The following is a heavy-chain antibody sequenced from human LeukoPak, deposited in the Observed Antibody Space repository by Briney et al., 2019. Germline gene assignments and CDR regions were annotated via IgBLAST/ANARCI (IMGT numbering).Heavy chain of an antibody. CDR2: ISYDGGNK. CDR1: GFTFSSFA. J-gene: IGHJ3*01. CDR3: AKEQSNCGGGCHAFDL. D-gene: IGHD2-21*02. Sequence: PGGSLRLSCAASGFTFSSFAVHWVRQAPGKGLEWLAVISYDGGNKYYSDSVKGRFTISRDNSKKTLYLQMNSLRAEDTAMYYCAKEQSNCGGGCHAFDLWGQGTVVTVSS. V-gene: IGHV3-30*18.